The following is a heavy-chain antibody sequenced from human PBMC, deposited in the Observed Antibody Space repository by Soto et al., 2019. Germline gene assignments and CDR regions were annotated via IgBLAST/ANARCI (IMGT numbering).Heavy chain of an antibody. CDR1: GGSFSPLY. V-gene: IGHV4-59*08. CDR2: ICYDGTA. J-gene: IGHJ4*02. Sequence: PSETLSLTCTVSGGSFSPLYWRWIRQPPGKGLEWVGYICYDGTARHNPSLKSRVTISLETSRSQFSLRLSSVSAADTAVYYCATMGTPVTGLYYFDYWGQGTLVTV. D-gene: IGHD4-17*01. CDR3: ATMGTPVTGLYYFDY.